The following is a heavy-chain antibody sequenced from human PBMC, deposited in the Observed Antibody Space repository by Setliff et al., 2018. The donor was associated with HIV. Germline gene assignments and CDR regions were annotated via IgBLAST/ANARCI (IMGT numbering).Heavy chain of an antibody. CDR2: ISSSSSYI. CDR3: ARIGNLWSGYYPYYYYYYMDV. D-gene: IGHD3-3*01. Sequence: EASVKVSCAASGFTFSSYSMNWVRQAPGKGLEWVSSISSSSSYIYYADSVKGRFTISRDNAKNSLYLQMNSLRAEDTAVYYCARIGNLWSGYYPYYYYYYMDVWGKGTTVTVSS. V-gene: IGHV3-21*01. CDR1: GFTFSSYS. J-gene: IGHJ6*03.